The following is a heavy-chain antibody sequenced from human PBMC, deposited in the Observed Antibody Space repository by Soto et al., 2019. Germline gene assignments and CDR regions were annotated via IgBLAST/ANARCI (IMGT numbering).Heavy chain of an antibody. CDR2: VGRSGTT. V-gene: IGHV3-23*01. CDR3: AKGILMEPPGNRAFDI. D-gene: IGHD1-1*01. Sequence: GGSLRLSCAVSGFSLSTYFISWVRQAPWKGLEWVSTVGRSGTTFYPDSVRGRFTISRDNSNNALFLQMNSLRADDTALYYCAKGILMEPPGNRAFDISGQGTMVTVSS. J-gene: IGHJ3*02. CDR1: GFSLSTYF.